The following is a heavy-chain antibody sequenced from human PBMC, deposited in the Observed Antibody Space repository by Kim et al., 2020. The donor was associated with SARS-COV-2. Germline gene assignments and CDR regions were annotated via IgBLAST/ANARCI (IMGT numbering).Heavy chain of an antibody. V-gene: IGHV3-33*01. CDR3: ARGSASVTIFYLSDY. CDR1: GFTFSSYG. Sequence: GGSLRLSCAASGFTFSSYGMHWVRQAPGKGLEWVAVIWYDGSNKYYADSVKGRFTISRDNSKNTLYLQMNSLRAEDTAVYYCARGSASVTIFYLSDYWGQGTLVTVSS. CDR2: IWYDGSNK. D-gene: IGHD3-9*01. J-gene: IGHJ4*02.